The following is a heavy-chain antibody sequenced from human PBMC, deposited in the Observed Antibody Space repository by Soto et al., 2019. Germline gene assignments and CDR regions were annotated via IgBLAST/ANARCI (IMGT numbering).Heavy chain of an antibody. CDR2: ITGSGGDT. CDR3: AKLGSSSWSPHYYFDY. V-gene: IGHV3-23*01. CDR1: GFTFNKYA. Sequence: PGGSLRLSCAASGFTFNKYAMGWVRQASGKGLEWVSAITGSGGDTYSADSVKGRFTISRDNSKNTLYLQMSSLRAEDTAIYYCAKLGSSSWSPHYYFDYWGQGTLVTVSS. D-gene: IGHD2-2*01. J-gene: IGHJ4*02.